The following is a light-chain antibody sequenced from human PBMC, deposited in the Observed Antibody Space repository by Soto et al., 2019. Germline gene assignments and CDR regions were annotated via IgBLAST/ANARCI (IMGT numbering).Light chain of an antibody. J-gene: IGKJ5*01. V-gene: IGKV3-11*01. CDR3: QQRMNWPLT. Sequence: TQSPSSLSASVGDRVTITCRASQSISTYLNWYQQKPGQAPRLLIYDASNRATGIPARFSGSGSETDFTLTISSLEPEDVAVYYCQQRMNWPLTFGQGTRLEIK. CDR1: QSISTY. CDR2: DAS.